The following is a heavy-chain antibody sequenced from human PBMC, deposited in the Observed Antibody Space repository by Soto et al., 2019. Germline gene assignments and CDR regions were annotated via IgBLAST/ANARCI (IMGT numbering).Heavy chain of an antibody. J-gene: IGHJ1*01. CDR3: ARDFYDSSGYTEYFQH. V-gene: IGHV3-30-3*01. Sequence: QVQLVESGGGVVQPGRSLRLSCAASGFTFSSYAMHWVRQAPGKGLEWVAVISYDGSNKYYADSVKGRFTISRDNSKNTLYLQMNSLRAEDTAVYYCARDFYDSSGYTEYFQHWGQGTLVTVSS. CDR1: GFTFSSYA. D-gene: IGHD3-22*01. CDR2: ISYDGSNK.